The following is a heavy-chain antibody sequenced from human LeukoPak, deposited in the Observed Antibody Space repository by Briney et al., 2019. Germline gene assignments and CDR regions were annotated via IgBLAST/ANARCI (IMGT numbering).Heavy chain of an antibody. V-gene: IGHV1-69*13. CDR2: IIPIFGTA. D-gene: IGHD3-3*01. J-gene: IGHJ6*02. Sequence: RASVKVSCKASGGTFSSYAISWVRQAPGQGLEWMGGIIPIFGTANYAQKFQGRVTITADESTSTAYMELSSLRSEDTAVYYCARGMTPPEYYDFWSGYYTWYGMDVWGQGTTVTVSS. CDR1: GGTFSSYA. CDR3: ARGMTPPEYYDFWSGYYTWYGMDV.